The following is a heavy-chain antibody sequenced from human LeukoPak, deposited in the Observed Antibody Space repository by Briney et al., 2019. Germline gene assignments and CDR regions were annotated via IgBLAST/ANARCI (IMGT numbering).Heavy chain of an antibody. D-gene: IGHD6-19*01. CDR2: IWYDGSNK. J-gene: IGHJ4*02. CDR1: GFTFSSYG. Sequence: PGGSLRLSCAASGFTFSSYGMHWVRQAPGKGLEWVAVIWYDGSNKYYADSVKGRFTISGDNSKNTLYLQMNSLRAEDTAVYYCARDPDSSGWYVFDYWGQGTLVTVSS. CDR3: ARDPDSSGWYVFDY. V-gene: IGHV3-33*01.